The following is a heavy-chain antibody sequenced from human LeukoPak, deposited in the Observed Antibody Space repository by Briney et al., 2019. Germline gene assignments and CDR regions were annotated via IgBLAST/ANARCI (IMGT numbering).Heavy chain of an antibody. D-gene: IGHD4-17*01. CDR2: IKSKTDGGTT. CDR3: TTELYGDYGDY. V-gene: IGHV3-15*01. CDR1: GFTFSNAW. Sequence: GGSLRLSCAASGFTFSNAWMSWVRQAPGKGLEWVGRIKSKTDGGTTDYAAPVKGRFTISRDDSKSTLYLQMNSLKTEDTAVYYCTTELYGDYGDYWGQGTLVTVSS. J-gene: IGHJ4*02.